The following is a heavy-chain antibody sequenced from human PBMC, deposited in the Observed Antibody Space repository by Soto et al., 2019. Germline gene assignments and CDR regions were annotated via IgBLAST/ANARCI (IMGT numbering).Heavy chain of an antibody. CDR2: ISYDGSNK. D-gene: IGHD2-21*02. J-gene: IGHJ6*02. V-gene: IGHV3-30*04. CDR3: ARAYCGGDCYYYYYGMDV. CDR1: GFTFSSYA. Sequence: GGSLRLSCAASGFTFSSYAMHWVRQAPGKGLEWVAVISYDGSNKYYADSVKGRFTIYRDNSKNTLYLQMNSLRAEDTAVYYCARAYCGGDCYYYYYGMDVWGQGTTVTVSS.